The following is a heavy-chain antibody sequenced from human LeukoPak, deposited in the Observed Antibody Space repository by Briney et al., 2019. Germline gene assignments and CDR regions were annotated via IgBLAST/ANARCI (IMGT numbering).Heavy chain of an antibody. Sequence: SQTLSLTCTVSGGSISSSTYHWGWIRQPPGKGLEWIGSIYYSGNTYYNPSLKSRVTISVDTSKNQFSVKLSSVTAADTAVYYCARHSSPHAGSSSWYDFWGQGTLVTVSS. V-gene: IGHV4-39*01. CDR3: ARHSSPHAGSSSWYDF. D-gene: IGHD2-15*01. CDR2: IYYSGNT. J-gene: IGHJ5*01. CDR1: GGSISSSTYH.